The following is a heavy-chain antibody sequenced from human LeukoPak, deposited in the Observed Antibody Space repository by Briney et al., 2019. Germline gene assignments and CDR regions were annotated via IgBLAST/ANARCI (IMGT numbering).Heavy chain of an antibody. CDR1: GSSSRNYD. J-gene: IGHJ4*02. V-gene: IGHV3-33*01. CDR2: IWSDGSNK. CDR3: GRHKSDYFDY. Sequence: PGGSLRLFSPPSGSSSRNYDMHWARQAPGKGLERVAVIWSDGSNKYYADSVKGRFTISRDNPENTLYLQMNSLRAEDTAVYFCGRHKSDYFDYWGQGTLVTVSS.